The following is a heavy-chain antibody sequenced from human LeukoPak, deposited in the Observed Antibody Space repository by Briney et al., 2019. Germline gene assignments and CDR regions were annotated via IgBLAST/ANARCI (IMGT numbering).Heavy chain of an antibody. CDR1: GFTVSSNY. V-gene: IGHV3-53*01. D-gene: IGHD4-17*01. CDR3: ARVPTTVTTVYFDY. Sequence: PGGSLRLSCAASGFTVSSNYMSWVRQAPGKGLEWVSVIYSGGSTYYADSVKGRFTISRDNSKNTLYLQMDSLRAEDTAVHYCARVPTTVTTVYFDYWGQGTLVTVSS. CDR2: IYSGGST. J-gene: IGHJ4*02.